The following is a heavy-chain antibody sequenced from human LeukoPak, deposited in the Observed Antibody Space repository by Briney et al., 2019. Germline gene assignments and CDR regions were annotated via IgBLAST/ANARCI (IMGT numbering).Heavy chain of an antibody. J-gene: IGHJ4*02. V-gene: IGHV5-51*01. Sequence: GESLKISCKGSGDSFTSCCVSWLLQMPGKYVEWMVIIYPGDSDTRYSPSFQGQVTISAEKSISTAYLQWSSLNASDTAMYYCARLDYSNVYIDYWGQGTLVTVSS. D-gene: IGHD4-4*01. CDR1: GDSFTSCC. CDR3: ARLDYSNVYIDY. CDR2: IYPGDSDT.